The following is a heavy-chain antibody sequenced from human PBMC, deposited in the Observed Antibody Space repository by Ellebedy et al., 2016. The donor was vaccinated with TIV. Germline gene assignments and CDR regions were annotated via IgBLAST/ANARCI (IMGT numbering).Heavy chain of an antibody. V-gene: IGHV1-2*02. J-gene: IGHJ4*02. D-gene: IGHD2-21*02. CDR2: INTKNGGT. CDR3: ARDGACGGACYGDNY. Sequence: AASVKVSCKASGYTFTGYYIHWVRQAPGQGLEWMGWINTKNGGTNYAQKFQGRDTMTRDTSISTAYMELSWLRSDDTAVYYCARDGACGGACYGDNYWGQGSLVTVSS. CDR1: GYTFTGYY.